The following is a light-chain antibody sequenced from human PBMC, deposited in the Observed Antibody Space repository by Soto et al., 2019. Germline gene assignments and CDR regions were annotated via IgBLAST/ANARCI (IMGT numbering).Light chain of an antibody. V-gene: IGLV2-14*01. CDR2: DVS. Sequence: QSVLTQPASVSGSLGQSIAISCTGTSSDVGGYSYVSWYQQQPGKAPKLVISDVSNRPSGVSDRFSGSKSGNTASLTISGLQTEDEADYYCASYTTSSTYVFGTGTKVTVL. J-gene: IGLJ1*01. CDR3: ASYTTSSTYV. CDR1: SSDVGGYSY.